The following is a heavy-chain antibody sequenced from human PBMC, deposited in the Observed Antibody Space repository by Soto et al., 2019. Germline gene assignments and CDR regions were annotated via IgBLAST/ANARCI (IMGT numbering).Heavy chain of an antibody. V-gene: IGHV4-30-4*01. CDR1: GGSISSGDYY. D-gene: IGHD3-10*01. Sequence: SETLSLTCTVSGGSISSGDYYWSWIRQPPGKGLEWIGYIYYSGSTYYNPSLKSRVTISVDTSKNQFSLKLSSVTAADTAVYYCARRLLLAFGSGSYYDWFDPWGQGTLVTVSS. CDR3: ARRLLLAFGSGSYYDWFDP. CDR2: IYYSGST. J-gene: IGHJ5*02.